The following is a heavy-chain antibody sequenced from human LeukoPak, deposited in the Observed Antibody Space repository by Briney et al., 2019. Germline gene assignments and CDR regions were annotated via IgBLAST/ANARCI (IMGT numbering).Heavy chain of an antibody. D-gene: IGHD3-22*01. V-gene: IGHV4-59*01. J-gene: IGHJ4*02. CDR3: ARDDDISGYFDY. CDR1: GISISSYF. CDR2: IYYSGSTNYSGST. Sequence: SETLSLTCTVSGISISSYFWSWIRQPPGKGLEWIGYIYYSGSTNYSGSTNYNPSLKSRVTISVNTSKNQFSLQLTSVTAADTAVYYCARDDDISGYFDYWGQGTLVTVSS.